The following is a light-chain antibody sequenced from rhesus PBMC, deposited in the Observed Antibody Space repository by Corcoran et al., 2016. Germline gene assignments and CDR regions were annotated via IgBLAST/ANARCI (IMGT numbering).Light chain of an antibody. CDR1: QGISKY. CDR2: DAS. V-gene: IGKV1-25*01. CDR3: LQHNSYPLT. Sequence: DIQMTQSPSSLSASVGDTVTITGQASQGISKYLAWFQQKPGKAPKLLIYDASTLQSRVPSRFTGSGFGTEFTLTIRSLQPEDFASYYCLQHNSYPLTFGGGTKVELK. J-gene: IGKJ4*01.